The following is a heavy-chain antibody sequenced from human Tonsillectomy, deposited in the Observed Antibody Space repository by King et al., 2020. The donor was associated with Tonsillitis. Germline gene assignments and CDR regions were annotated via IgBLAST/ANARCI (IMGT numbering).Heavy chain of an antibody. D-gene: IGHD2-2*01. CDR2: ITTKTDGGTT. Sequence: VQLVESGGGLVKPGGSLRLSCAASEFTSEFTFRNAWMSWVRQSPGKGLEWVGRITTKTDGGTTHYGAPVKGRFTISRDDSNNTLYLQMNSLKTEDTAVYYCVADHYHHFDFWGQGLLVTVSS. J-gene: IGHJ4*02. CDR3: VADHYHHFDF. CDR1: EFTSEFTFRNAW. V-gene: IGHV3-15*01.